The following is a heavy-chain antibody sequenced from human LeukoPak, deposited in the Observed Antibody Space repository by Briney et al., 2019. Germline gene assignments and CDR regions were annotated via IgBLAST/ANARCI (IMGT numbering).Heavy chain of an antibody. Sequence: SETLSLTCTVSGGSISSYYWSWIRQPAGKGLGWIGRIYTSGSTNYNPSLKSRVTMSVDTSKNQFSLKLSSVTAADTAVYYCARYGGNSGFDYWGQGTLVTVSS. V-gene: IGHV4-4*07. CDR2: IYTSGST. J-gene: IGHJ4*02. CDR3: ARYGGNSGFDY. D-gene: IGHD4-23*01. CDR1: GGSISSYY.